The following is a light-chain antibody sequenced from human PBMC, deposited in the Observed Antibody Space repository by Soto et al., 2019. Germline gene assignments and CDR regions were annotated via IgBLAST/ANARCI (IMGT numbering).Light chain of an antibody. Sequence: EIVMTQSPATLSVSPGERVTLSCRASQSVSSSLAWYQQKPGQAPRLLIYGASTRATGIPDSFSGSGSGTDFTLTISSLQSENFAVYDWQQYNNWPPFTFGPGTKVDIK. CDR1: QSVSSS. CDR2: GAS. J-gene: IGKJ3*01. CDR3: QQYNNWPPFT. V-gene: IGKV3-15*01.